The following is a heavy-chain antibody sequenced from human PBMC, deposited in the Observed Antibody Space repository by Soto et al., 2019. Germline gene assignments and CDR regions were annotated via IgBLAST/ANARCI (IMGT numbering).Heavy chain of an antibody. Sequence: ASVKVSCKASGYTFTSYYMHWVRQDNGQGLEWMGIINPSGGSTSYAQKFQGRVTMTRDTSTSTVYMELSSLRSEDTAVYYFARAGPRGVDLPDYYYLDVWGKGPTVPVSS. CDR2: INPSGGST. V-gene: IGHV1-46*01. CDR3: ARAGPRGVDLPDYYYLDV. D-gene: IGHD3-16*01. CDR1: GYTFTSYY. J-gene: IGHJ6*03.